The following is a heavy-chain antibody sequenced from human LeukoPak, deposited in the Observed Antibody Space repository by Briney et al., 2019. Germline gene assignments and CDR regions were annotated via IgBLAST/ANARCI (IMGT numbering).Heavy chain of an antibody. CDR3: ARDRRGSGP. V-gene: IGHV3-21*01. CDR2: ISSSSSYK. J-gene: IGHJ5*02. D-gene: IGHD3-10*01. CDR1: GFTFSSYS. Sequence: PGGSLRLSCAASGFTFSSYSMNWVRQAPGKGLEWVSSISSSSSYKYYADSVKGRFTISRDNAKNSLYLQMNSLRAEDTAVYYCARDRRGSGPWGQGTLVTVSS.